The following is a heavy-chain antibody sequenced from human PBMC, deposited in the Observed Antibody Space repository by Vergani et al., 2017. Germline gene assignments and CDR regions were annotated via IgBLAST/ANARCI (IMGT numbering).Heavy chain of an antibody. J-gene: IGHJ6*02. CDR1: GFTFSSYS. Sequence: EVQLVESGGGLVQPGGSLRLSCAASGFTFSSYSMNWVRQAPGKRLEWVSYISSSSSTIYYADSVKGRFTITRDNANNSLYLQMNSLRAEDTAVYYCARDELYCSSTSFYNPKLYYYYYGMDVWGQGTTVTVSS. D-gene: IGHD2-2*02. V-gene: IGHV3-48*01. CDR2: ISSSSSTI. CDR3: ARDELYCSSTSFYNPKLYYYYYGMDV.